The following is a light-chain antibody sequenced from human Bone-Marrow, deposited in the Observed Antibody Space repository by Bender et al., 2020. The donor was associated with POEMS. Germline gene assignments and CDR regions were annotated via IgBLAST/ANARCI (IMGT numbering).Light chain of an antibody. V-gene: IGLV1-50*01. J-gene: IGLJ3*02. CDR2: TNN. CDR3: VAWDASLNGWV. Sequence: QSVLTQPPSVSGAPGQRVTISCTGDSFNIGGGYDVHWYKQLPGTAPRLLIYTNNERPSGVPDRFSGSKSGTSASLAITGLQSDDEAIYFCVAWDASLNGWVFGGGTKLTVL. CDR1: SFNIGGGYD.